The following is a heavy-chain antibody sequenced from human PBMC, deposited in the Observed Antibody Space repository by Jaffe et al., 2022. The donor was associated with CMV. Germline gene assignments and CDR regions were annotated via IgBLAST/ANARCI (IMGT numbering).Heavy chain of an antibody. CDR2: IYYSGST. D-gene: IGHD3-10*01. J-gene: IGHJ2*01. V-gene: IGHV4-39*01. CDR1: GGSISSSSYY. Sequence: QLQLQESGPGLVKPSETLSLTCTVSGGSISSSSYYWGWIRQPPGKGLEWIGSIYYSGSTYYNPSLKSRVTISVDTSKNQFSLKLSSVTAADTAVYYCASPMAPLYWYFDLWGRGTLVTVSS. CDR3: ASPMAPLYWYFDL.